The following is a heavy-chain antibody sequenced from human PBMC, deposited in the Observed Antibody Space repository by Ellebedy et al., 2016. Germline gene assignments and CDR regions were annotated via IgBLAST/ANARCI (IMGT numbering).Heavy chain of an antibody. J-gene: IGHJ4*02. CDR3: AAREDGSGLY. CDR2: ISADGNT. CDR1: KFTFSTYA. D-gene: IGHD3-10*01. V-gene: IGHV3-23*01. Sequence: GESLKISCAASKFTFSTYAMSWVRQAPGKGLEWVSAISADGNTYYADSVKGRFTISRDNSNNMLYLQMNSLRAEDTAVYYCAAREDGSGLYWGQGTLVTVSS.